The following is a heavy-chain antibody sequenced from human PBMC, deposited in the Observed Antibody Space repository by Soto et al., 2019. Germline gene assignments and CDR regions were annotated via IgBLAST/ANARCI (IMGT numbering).Heavy chain of an antibody. J-gene: IGHJ4*02. CDR1: GVTLNRQD. V-gene: IGHV1-69*01. Sequence: VQVYCKASGVTLNRQDMRWVRQAPGQGLEWMGGIIPMFGTPHYAEKFQDRVTITADESTGTSYLELSSLTSEDTAVYYCATSEGRDGYSFDYWGPGTLVTVSS. CDR3: ATSEGRDGYSFDY. D-gene: IGHD5-12*01. CDR2: IIPMFGTP.